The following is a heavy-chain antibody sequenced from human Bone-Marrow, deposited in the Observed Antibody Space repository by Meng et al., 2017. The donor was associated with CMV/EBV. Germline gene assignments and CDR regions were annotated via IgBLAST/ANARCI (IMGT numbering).Heavy chain of an antibody. CDR1: GYTFTGYY. J-gene: IGHJ6*02. CDR2: INPNSGGT. Sequence: ASVKVSCKASGYTFTGYYMHWVRQAPGQGLEWMGWINPNSGGTNYAQKFQGRVTMTRDTSISTAYMELSSLRSEDTAVYYCARVGYYYYGMDVWGQGTTVTVSS. V-gene: IGHV1-2*02. CDR3: ARVGYYYYGMDV.